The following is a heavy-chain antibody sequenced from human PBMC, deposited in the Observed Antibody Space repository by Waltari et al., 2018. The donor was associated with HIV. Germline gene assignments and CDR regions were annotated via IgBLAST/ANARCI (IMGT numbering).Heavy chain of an antibody. CDR3: ARGQPSGDSSGYYYD. J-gene: IGHJ4*02. Sequence: QVQLQQWGAGLLKPSETLSLTCAVYGGSFSGYYWSWIRQPPGKGLEWIGEINHSGSTNYNPSLKSRVTISVDTSKNQFSLKLSSVTAADTAVYYCARGQPSGDSSGYYYDWGQGTLVTVSS. CDR1: GGSFSGYY. CDR2: INHSGST. D-gene: IGHD3-22*01. V-gene: IGHV4-34*01.